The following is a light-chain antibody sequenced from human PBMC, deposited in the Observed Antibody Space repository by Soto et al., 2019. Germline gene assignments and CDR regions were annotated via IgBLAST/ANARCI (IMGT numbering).Light chain of an antibody. CDR3: CSYADSHSYV. V-gene: IGLV2-11*01. Sequence: QSALTQPRSVSGSPGQSVTISCTGTSSDVGAYNYVSWYQQHPGKAPKLMIYDVTSRRPSGVPDRFSGSKSGNTASLTISGLQAEDEADYYCCSYADSHSYVFGTGTKVTVL. CDR1: SSDVGAYNY. CDR2: DVTS. J-gene: IGLJ1*01.